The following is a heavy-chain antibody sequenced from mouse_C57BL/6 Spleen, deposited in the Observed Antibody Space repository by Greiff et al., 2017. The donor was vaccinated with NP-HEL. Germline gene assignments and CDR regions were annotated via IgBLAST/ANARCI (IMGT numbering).Heavy chain of an antibody. CDR3: ARLTGTWDY. J-gene: IGHJ2*01. V-gene: IGHV1-52*01. Sequence: QVQLKESGAELVRPGSSVKLSCKASGYTFTSYWMHWVKQRPIQGLEWIGNIDPSDSETHYNQKFKDKATLTVDKSSSTAYMQLSSLTSEDSAVYYCARLTGTWDYWGQGTTLTVSS. D-gene: IGHD4-1*01. CDR1: GYTFTSYW. CDR2: IDPSDSET.